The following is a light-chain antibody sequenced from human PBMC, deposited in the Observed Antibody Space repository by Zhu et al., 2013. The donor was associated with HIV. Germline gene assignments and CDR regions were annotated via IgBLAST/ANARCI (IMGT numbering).Light chain of an antibody. CDR3: QQLKTYPRS. V-gene: IGKV1-33*01. CDR1: QDISNF. J-gene: IGKJ2*01. CDR2: DAS. Sequence: DIQMTQSPSSLSASVGDTVTITCQASQDISNFLNWFQQKPGKAPKLLIYDASNLETGVPSRFSGSGSGTEFTLTISSLQPEDFATYYCQQLKTYPRSFGQGTKVEI.